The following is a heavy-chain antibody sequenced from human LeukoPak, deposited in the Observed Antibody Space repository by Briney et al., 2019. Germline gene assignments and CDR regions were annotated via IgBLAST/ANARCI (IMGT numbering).Heavy chain of an antibody. Sequence: GASVKVSCKASGGTFSSYAISWVRQAPGQGLEWMGGIIPIFGTANYAQKFQGRVTITADESTSTAYMELSSLRSEDTAVYYCARGYSYGTYYYYGMDVWGQGTTVTVSS. J-gene: IGHJ6*02. D-gene: IGHD5-18*01. V-gene: IGHV1-69*13. CDR2: IIPIFGTA. CDR1: GGTFSSYA. CDR3: ARGYSYGTYYYYGMDV.